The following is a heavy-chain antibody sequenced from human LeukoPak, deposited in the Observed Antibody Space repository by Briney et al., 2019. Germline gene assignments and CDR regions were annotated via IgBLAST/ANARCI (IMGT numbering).Heavy chain of an antibody. CDR2: IYYSGNT. CDR1: GGSISSSSYY. CDR3: ARHRIPAALASAFDY. V-gene: IGHV4-39*01. Sequence: SETLSLTCTVSGGSISSSSYYWDWIRQPPGKGLEWIGAIYYSGNTNYNPSLKSRITISVDTSKNQFSLKLSSVTAADTAVYYCARHRIPAALASAFDYWGQGTLVTVSS. D-gene: IGHD2-2*01. J-gene: IGHJ4*02.